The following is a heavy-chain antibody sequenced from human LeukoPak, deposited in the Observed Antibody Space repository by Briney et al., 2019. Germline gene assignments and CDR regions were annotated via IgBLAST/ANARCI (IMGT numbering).Heavy chain of an antibody. CDR3: AADSRQLQPHDAFDI. J-gene: IGHJ3*02. V-gene: IGHV1-58*01. D-gene: IGHD1-1*01. CDR2: IVVGSGNT. CDR1: GFSVTNSA. Sequence: SVKVSCKASGFSVTNSAVQWVRQARGQRLEWIGWIVVGSGNTNYAQKFQERVTITRDRSTSTAYLEMSSLRSEDTAVYYCAADSRQLQPHDAFDIWGQGTMVTVSS.